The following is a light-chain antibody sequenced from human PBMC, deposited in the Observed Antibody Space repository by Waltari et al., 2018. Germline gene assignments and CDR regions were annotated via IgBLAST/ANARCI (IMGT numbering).Light chain of an antibody. V-gene: IGLV2-18*02. Sequence: QSALTQPPSVSGSPGQSVTISCTGPSSDVGGYTRVSWYQPPPGTAPKLMIYEVPYRPSGVPDRFSGSKSGNTASLTISGLQAEDEADYYCTSYTSSGTLLFGGGTKLTVV. CDR3: TSYTSSGTLL. CDR2: EVP. CDR1: SSDVGGYTR. J-gene: IGLJ2*01.